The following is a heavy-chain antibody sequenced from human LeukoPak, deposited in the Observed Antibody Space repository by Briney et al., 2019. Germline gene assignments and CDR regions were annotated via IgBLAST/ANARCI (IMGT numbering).Heavy chain of an antibody. CDR2: IYYSGST. Sequence: PSETLSLTCTVSGGSISSSSYYWGWLRQPPGKGLEWIGGIYYSGSTYYNPSLKSRVTISVDTSKNQFSLKLSSVTAADTAVYYCASRTYCSGGSCYPGDYYYYYMDVWGKGTTVTISS. D-gene: IGHD2-15*01. CDR3: ASRTYCSGGSCYPGDYYYYYMDV. J-gene: IGHJ6*03. CDR1: GGSISSSSYY. V-gene: IGHV4-39*01.